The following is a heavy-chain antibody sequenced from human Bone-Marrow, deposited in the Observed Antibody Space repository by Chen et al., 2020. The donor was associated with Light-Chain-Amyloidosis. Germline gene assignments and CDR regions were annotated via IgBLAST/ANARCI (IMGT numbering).Heavy chain of an antibody. CDR3: ARTTLRYLDY. V-gene: IGHV3-74*01. CDR1: GFSFSTYW. CDR2: TNSAGTST. J-gene: IGHJ4*02. D-gene: IGHD3-9*01. Sequence: EVLLVESGGEVVQPGGSLRLSCTASGFSFSTYWMHWVRKSPGKGLVSVSRTNSAGTSTTYADSVNGQFTVSRDNTKNTMYLEMNSLRVEDTAVYYCARTTLRYLDYWGQGTLVTVSS.